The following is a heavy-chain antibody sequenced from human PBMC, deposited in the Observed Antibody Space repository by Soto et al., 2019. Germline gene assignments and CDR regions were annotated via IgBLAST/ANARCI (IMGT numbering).Heavy chain of an antibody. CDR3: ARDQGYCSGGSCSDYYYYGMDV. CDR1: GGSISSYY. V-gene: IGHV4-4*07. CDR2: IYTSGST. D-gene: IGHD2-15*01. J-gene: IGHJ6*02. Sequence: KASETLSLTCTVSGGSISSYYWSWIRQPAGKGLEWIGRIYTSGSTNYNPSLKSRVTMSVDTSKNQFSLKLSSVTAADTAVYYCARDQGYCSGGSCSDYYYYGMDVWGQGTTVTVSS.